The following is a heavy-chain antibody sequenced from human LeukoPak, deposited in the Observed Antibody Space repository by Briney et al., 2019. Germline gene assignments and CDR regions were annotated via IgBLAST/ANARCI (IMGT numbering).Heavy chain of an antibody. CDR2: INQEGNEK. CDR1: GFTFSSYW. V-gene: IGHV3-7*04. CDR3: ARDRGYSGYDDFRY. Sequence: GGSLRLSCAASGFTFSSYWMSWVRQAPGKGLEWVANINQEGNEKYYVDSVKGRFTISRDNVNNLLYLQMNSLRAEDTAVYYCARDRGYSGYDDFRYWGQGTLVTVSS. J-gene: IGHJ4*02. D-gene: IGHD5-12*01.